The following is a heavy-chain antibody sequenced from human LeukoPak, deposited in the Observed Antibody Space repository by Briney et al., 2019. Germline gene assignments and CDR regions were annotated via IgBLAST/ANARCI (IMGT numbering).Heavy chain of an antibody. Sequence: GGSLRLSCAASGFTFSNYWMSWVRQAPGKGLEWVANIKQDGSEKNYVDSVKGRFTISRDNAKNSLYLQMNSLRAEDTAVYYCASLGYVVVPAANDPWGQGTLVTVSS. CDR2: IKQDGSEK. V-gene: IGHV3-7*01. CDR3: ASLGYVVVPAANDP. D-gene: IGHD2-2*01. CDR1: GFTFSNYW. J-gene: IGHJ5*02.